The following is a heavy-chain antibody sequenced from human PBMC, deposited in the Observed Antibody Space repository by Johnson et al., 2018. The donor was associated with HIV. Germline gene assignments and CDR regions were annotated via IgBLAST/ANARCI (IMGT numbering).Heavy chain of an antibody. CDR2: ISCDENNK. CDR1: GFTFSSYA. CDR3: AREIWYSSSWYLGSGWYPDAFDI. V-gene: IGHV3-30-3*01. Sequence: QVQLVESGGGVVQPGRSLRLPCAASGFTFSSYAIHWVRQAPGKGLEWVAVISCDENNKYYADPVKARFTISRDHSKNTLYLQMKSLIAEDTAVYYCAREIWYSSSWYLGSGWYPDAFDIWGQGTMVTVSS. D-gene: IGHD6-13*01. J-gene: IGHJ3*02.